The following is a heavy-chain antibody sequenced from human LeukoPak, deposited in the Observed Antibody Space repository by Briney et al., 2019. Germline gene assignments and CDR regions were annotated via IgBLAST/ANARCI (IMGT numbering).Heavy chain of an antibody. V-gene: IGHV1-18*01. D-gene: IGHD2-15*01. J-gene: IGHJ4*02. CDR2: ISAYNGNT. CDR1: GFTFTSYV. CDR3: ARGRLVVVAATAFDY. Sequence: ASVKVSCKASGFTFTSYVISWVRQAPGQGLEWMGWISAYNGNTNYAQKLQGRVTMTTDTSTSTAYMELRSLRSDDTAVYYCARGRLVVVAATAFDYWGQGTLVTVSS.